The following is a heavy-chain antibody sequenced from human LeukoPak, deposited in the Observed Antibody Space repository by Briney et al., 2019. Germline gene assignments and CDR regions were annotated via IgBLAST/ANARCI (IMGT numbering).Heavy chain of an antibody. Sequence: PSETLSLTCAVYGGSFSGYYWSWIRQPPGKGLEWIGEISHSGSTNYNPSLKSRVTISVDTSKNQFSLKLSSVTAADTAVYYCARTSSGGPQRSARRGLGKFDPWGQGTLVTVSS. D-gene: IGHD3-10*01. J-gene: IGHJ5*02. CDR1: GGSFSGYY. CDR2: ISHSGST. CDR3: ARTSSGGPQRSARRGLGKFDP. V-gene: IGHV4-34*01.